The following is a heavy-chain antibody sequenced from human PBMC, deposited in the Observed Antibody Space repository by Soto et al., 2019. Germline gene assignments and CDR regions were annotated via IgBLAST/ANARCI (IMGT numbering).Heavy chain of an antibody. V-gene: IGHV3-21*01. J-gene: IGHJ6*02. CDR3: ARDTYCSGGSCYSPTYYYGMDV. D-gene: IGHD2-15*01. CDR1: GFTFSSYS. Sequence: GGSLRLSCAASGFTFSSYSMNWVRQAPGKGLEWVSSISSSSSYIYYADSVKGRFTISRDNAKNSLYLQMNSLRAEDTAVYYCARDTYCSGGSCYSPTYYYGMDVWGQGTTVTAP. CDR2: ISSSSSYI.